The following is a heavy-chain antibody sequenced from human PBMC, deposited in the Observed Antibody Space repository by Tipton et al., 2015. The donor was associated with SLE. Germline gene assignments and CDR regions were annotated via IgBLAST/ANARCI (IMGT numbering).Heavy chain of an antibody. D-gene: IGHD6-13*01. CDR2: IYYSGST. V-gene: IGHV4-59*11. J-gene: IGHJ3*02. CDR1: GDTISDHY. Sequence: TLSLTCTVSGDTISDHYWSWIRQPPGKGLEWIGCIYYSGSTNYNPSLKSRVTISVDTSKNQFSLKLSSVTAADTAVYYCARVGSSFGFDIWGQGTMVTVSS. CDR3: ARVGSSFGFDI.